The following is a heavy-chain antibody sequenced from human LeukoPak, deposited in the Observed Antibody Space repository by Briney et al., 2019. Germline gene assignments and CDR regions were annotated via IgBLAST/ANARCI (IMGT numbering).Heavy chain of an antibody. Sequence: PGGSLRQSCACSGFIFITYAWSGVGQAPGKGREGVSTISGSGGNTYYADSVKGRFTISRDNSMNTLYLQMDSLRAEDTAVYYCAKESDGYINPYFFDYWGQGTLVTVSS. J-gene: IGHJ4*02. V-gene: IGHV3-23*01. CDR2: ISGSGGNT. CDR1: GFIFITYA. CDR3: AKESDGYINPYFFDY. D-gene: IGHD3-16*01.